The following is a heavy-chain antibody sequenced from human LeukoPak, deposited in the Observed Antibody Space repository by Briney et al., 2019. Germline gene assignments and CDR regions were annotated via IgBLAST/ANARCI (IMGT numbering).Heavy chain of an antibody. CDR1: GLRFSNYG. V-gene: IGHV3-30*02. CDR3: AKVRVDTAMVDAFDI. J-gene: IGHJ3*02. D-gene: IGHD5-18*01. CDR2: TRFEGRSK. Sequence: GGTLRLSCAASGLRFSNYGMHWVRQAPGKGLEWVAFTRFEGRSKYFADSVKGRFIISRDNFQNTLILQMNNLKVEDTAVYYCAKVRVDTAMVDAFDIWGQGTRVVVSS.